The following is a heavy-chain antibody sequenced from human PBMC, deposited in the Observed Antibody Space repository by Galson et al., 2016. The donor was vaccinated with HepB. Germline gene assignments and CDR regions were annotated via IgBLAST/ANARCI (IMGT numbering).Heavy chain of an antibody. J-gene: IGHJ4*02. CDR2: ISASGGST. V-gene: IGHV3-23*01. CDR3: ARLSWQWLVPIFDY. CDR1: GFSFTSSA. D-gene: IGHD6-19*01. Sequence: SLRLSCAASGFSFTSSAMSWVRQAPGKGLEWVSAISASGGSTYYADSAKGRFTISRDNSKNTLYLQMNSLRAEDTAVYYCARLSWQWLVPIFDYWGQGTLVTVSS.